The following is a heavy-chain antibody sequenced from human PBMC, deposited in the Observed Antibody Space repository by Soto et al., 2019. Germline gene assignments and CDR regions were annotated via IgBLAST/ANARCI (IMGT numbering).Heavy chain of an antibody. Sequence: QVQLVQSGAEVKKPGSSVKVSCKASGGTFSSYAISWVRQAPGQGLEWMGGIIPIFGTANYAQKFQGRVTITADEYTSTAYMELSSLRSEDTAVYYCARGDSSGYYYYYYGMDVWGQGTTVTVSS. CDR2: IIPIFGTA. CDR3: ARGDSSGYYYYYYGMDV. J-gene: IGHJ6*02. D-gene: IGHD3-22*01. V-gene: IGHV1-69*12. CDR1: GGTFSSYA.